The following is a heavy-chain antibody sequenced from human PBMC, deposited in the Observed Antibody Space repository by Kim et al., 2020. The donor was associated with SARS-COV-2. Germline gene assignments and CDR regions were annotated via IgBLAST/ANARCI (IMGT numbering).Heavy chain of an antibody. D-gene: IGHD3-22*01. CDR3: AREGRGRQYYYDSSGPEKAFDI. CDR1: GGSISSYY. Sequence: SETLSLTCTVSGGSISSYYWSWIRQPPGKGLECIGYIYYSGSTNYNPSLKSRVTISVDTSKNQFSLKLSSVTAADTAVYYCAREGRGRQYYYDSSGPEKAFDIWGQGTMVTVSS. V-gene: IGHV4-59*01. J-gene: IGHJ3*02. CDR2: IYYSGST.